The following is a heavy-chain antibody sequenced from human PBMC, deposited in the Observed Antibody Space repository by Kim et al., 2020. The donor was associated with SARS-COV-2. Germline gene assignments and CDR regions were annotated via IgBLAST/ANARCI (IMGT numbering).Heavy chain of an antibody. V-gene: IGHV3-21*01. Sequence: GGSLRLSCAASGFTFSSYSMNWVRQAPGKGLEWVSSISSSSSYIYYADSVKGRFTISRDNAKNSLYLQMNSLRAEDTAVYYCARDDGAAAGTGYWGQGTLVTVSS. CDR2: ISSSSSYI. CDR3: ARDDGAAAGTGY. J-gene: IGHJ4*02. CDR1: GFTFSSYS. D-gene: IGHD6-13*01.